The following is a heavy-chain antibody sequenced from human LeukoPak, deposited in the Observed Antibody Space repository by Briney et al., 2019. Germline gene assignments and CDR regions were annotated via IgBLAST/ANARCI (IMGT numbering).Heavy chain of an antibody. CDR3: ARGGCSGGGCYSGGRSWFDP. Sequence: PSETLSLTCTVSGGSIRSSYWSWIRQPPGKGLEWIGYFYYSGSTNYNPFLKSRVTISVDTSKNQFPLKLSSVTAADTAVYYCARGGCSGGGCYSGGRSWFDPWGQGTLVTVSS. J-gene: IGHJ5*02. D-gene: IGHD2-15*01. V-gene: IGHV4-59*01. CDR2: FYYSGST. CDR1: GGSIRSSY.